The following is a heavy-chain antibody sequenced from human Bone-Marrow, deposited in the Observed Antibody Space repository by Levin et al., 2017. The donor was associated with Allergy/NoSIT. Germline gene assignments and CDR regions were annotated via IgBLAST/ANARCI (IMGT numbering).Heavy chain of an antibody. CDR1: GLRFGDAW. CDR2: VKSKGAGGTS. CDR3: INFNAYDAFAI. V-gene: IGHV3-15*01. J-gene: IGHJ3*02. D-gene: IGHD2-21*01. Sequence: GGSLRLSCAASGLRFGDAWMGWVRQAPGKGLEWVGRVKSKGAGGTSEYAAPAKGRFSISRDDSKNTVYLQMNSLTTEDTAMYYCINFNAYDAFAIWGQGTMVTVSS.